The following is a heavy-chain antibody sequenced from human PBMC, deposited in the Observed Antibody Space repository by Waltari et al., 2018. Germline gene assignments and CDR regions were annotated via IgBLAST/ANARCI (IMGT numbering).Heavy chain of an antibody. CDR2: IIPIFGTA. J-gene: IGHJ3*02. D-gene: IGHD6-19*01. Sequence: QVQLVQSGAAVKKPASSVKVSCKASGGTFSSYAISWVRQAPGQGLEWMGRIIPIFGTANYAQKFQGRVTITADKSTSTAYMELSSLRSEDTAVYYCAREDSGWSNDAFDIWGQGTMVTVSS. CDR3: AREDSGWSNDAFDI. CDR1: GGTFSSYA. V-gene: IGHV1-69*08.